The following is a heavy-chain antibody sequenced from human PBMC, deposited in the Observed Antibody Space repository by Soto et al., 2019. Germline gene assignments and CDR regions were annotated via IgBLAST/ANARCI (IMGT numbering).Heavy chain of an antibody. CDR3: ARVSGSDYVDY. Sequence: ESGGGLVQPGGSLRLSCAASGFTFSSYSMNWVRQAPGKGLEWVSYISSSSSTIYYADSVKGRFTISRDNAKNSLYLQMNSLRAEDTAVYYCARVSGSDYVDYWGQGTLVTVSS. J-gene: IGHJ4*02. CDR2: ISSSSSTI. D-gene: IGHD2-15*01. V-gene: IGHV3-48*01. CDR1: GFTFSSYS.